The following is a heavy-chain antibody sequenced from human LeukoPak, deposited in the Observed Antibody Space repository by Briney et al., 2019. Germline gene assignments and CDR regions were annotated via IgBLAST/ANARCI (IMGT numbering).Heavy chain of an antibody. Sequence: GASVKVSCKASRYTFTGYYIHWVRQAPGQGLEWMGWISAYNGNTNYAQKLQGRVTMTTDTSTSTAYMELRSLRSDDTAVYYCARDRRPTTVTTMGWFDPWGQGTLVTVSS. D-gene: IGHD4-17*01. V-gene: IGHV1-18*04. CDR3: ARDRRPTTVTTMGWFDP. CDR2: ISAYNGNT. CDR1: RYTFTGYY. J-gene: IGHJ5*02.